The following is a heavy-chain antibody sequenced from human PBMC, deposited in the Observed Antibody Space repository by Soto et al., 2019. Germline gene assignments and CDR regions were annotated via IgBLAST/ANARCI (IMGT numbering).Heavy chain of an antibody. V-gene: IGHV3-48*03. CDR3: AVTTYYDNSGPYYFDY. Sequence: GGSLRLSCAGTGFTFRSYEMNWVRQAPGKGLEWLSYISSSGSTRNYADSLKGRFTISRDNARNSLYLQMNSLRAEDTAVYYCAVTTYYDNSGPYYFDYWGQGILVTLSS. CDR1: GFTFRSYE. CDR2: ISSSGSTR. D-gene: IGHD3-22*01. J-gene: IGHJ4*02.